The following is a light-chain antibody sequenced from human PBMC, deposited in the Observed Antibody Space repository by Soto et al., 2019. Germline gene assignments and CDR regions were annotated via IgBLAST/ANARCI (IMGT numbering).Light chain of an antibody. J-gene: IGKJ1*01. CDR2: GAS. CDR1: QSVSSN. Sequence: EFVLTQSPATLSVSPGESATLSGRASQSVSSNLAWYQQKPGQAPRLLIYGASTRATGIPARFSGSGSGTEFTLTISSLQSEDFAVYYCQQYNNWPPWTFGQGTKVDIK. CDR3: QQYNNWPPWT. V-gene: IGKV3-15*01.